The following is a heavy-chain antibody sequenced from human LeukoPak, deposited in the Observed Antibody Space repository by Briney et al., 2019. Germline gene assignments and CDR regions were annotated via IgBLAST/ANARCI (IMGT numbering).Heavy chain of an antibody. CDR3: AKEEQLWLTGTALR. V-gene: IGHV3-23*01. CDR2: ISGSGGST. J-gene: IGHJ4*02. CDR1: GFTCSSYA. D-gene: IGHD5-18*01. Sequence: GGSLRLSCAASGFTCSSYAMSWVRQAPGKGLEWVSAISGSGGSTYYADSVKGRFTISRDNSKNTLYLQMNSLRAEDTAVYYCAKEEQLWLTGTALRWGQGTLVTVSS.